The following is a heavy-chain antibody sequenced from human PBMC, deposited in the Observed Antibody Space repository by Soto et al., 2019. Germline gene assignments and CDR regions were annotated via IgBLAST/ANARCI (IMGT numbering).Heavy chain of an antibody. CDR1: GGSISSNHYC. D-gene: IGHD7-27*01. J-gene: IGHJ4*02. CDR3: ARGPSGDKVDY. CDR2: IYTGGTI. V-gene: IGHV4-30-4*01. Sequence: QVQLQESGPGLVKPSQTLSLTCTVSGGSISSNHYCWSWIRQSPDRGLEWIGHIYTGGTIYTNPSLNSRITISVDTCRTQFSLDLTSVTAADTAVYYCARGPSGDKVDYWGQGILVTVSS.